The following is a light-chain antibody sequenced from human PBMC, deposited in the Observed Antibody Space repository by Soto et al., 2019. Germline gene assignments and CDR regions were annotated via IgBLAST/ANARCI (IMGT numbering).Light chain of an antibody. V-gene: IGKV1-5*03. CDR2: KAS. CDR3: QQVNSYPRT. CDR1: QTISSW. J-gene: IGKJ1*01. Sequence: DIQMTQSPSTLSGSVGDRVTITCRASQTISSWLAWYQQKPGKAPKLLIYKASTLKSGVPSRFSGSGSGTDFSLTISSLQPDDFATYYCQQVNSYPRTFGQGTKVDI.